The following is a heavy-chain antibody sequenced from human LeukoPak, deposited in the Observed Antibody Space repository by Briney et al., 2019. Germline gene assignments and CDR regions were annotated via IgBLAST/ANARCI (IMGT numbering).Heavy chain of an antibody. J-gene: IGHJ4*02. CDR2: ISTSGSTI. D-gene: IGHD5-12*01. CDR1: GFTFSSYE. V-gene: IGHV3-48*03. Sequence: GGSLRLSCAASGFTFSSYEMHWVRQAPGKGLEWVSYISTSGSTIYYADSVKGRFTISRDNSKNTLYLQMNSLRAEDTAVYYCAKDPSLGYEGVYWGQGTLVTVSS. CDR3: AKDPSLGYEGVY.